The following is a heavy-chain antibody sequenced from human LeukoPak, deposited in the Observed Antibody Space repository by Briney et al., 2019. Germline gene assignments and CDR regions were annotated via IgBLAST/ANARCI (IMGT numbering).Heavy chain of an antibody. Sequence: ASVKLSCKASGYPFTGHYMHWLRQAPGQGLEWMGWIYPKSGGTNYAQKFQSRITMTRDTSIITAFMELNIIKSDDPSIYYCVRNGYSGGASDIWGQGTMVTVSS. D-gene: IGHD1-26*01. V-gene: IGHV1-2*02. CDR1: GYPFTGHY. CDR2: IYPKSGGT. J-gene: IGHJ3*02. CDR3: VRNGYSGGASDI.